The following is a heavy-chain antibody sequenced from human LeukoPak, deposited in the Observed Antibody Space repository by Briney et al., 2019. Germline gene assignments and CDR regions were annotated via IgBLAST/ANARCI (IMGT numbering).Heavy chain of an antibody. D-gene: IGHD3-22*01. CDR3: ARDYYYDSSGYFRSFDY. CDR1: GVSFSGYY. CDR2: INHSGST. V-gene: IGHV4-34*01. J-gene: IGHJ4*02. Sequence: PSETLSLTCVVYGVSFSGYYWSWIRQPPGKGLEWIGEINHSGSTNYNPSLKSRVTISVDTSKNQFSLKLSSVTAADTAVYYCARDYYYDSSGYFRSFDYWGQGTLVTVSS.